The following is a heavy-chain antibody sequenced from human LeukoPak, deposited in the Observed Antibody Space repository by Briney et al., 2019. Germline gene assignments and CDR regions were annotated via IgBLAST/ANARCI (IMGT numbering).Heavy chain of an antibody. Sequence: SETLSLTCTISGGSISSGGYYWSWIRQHPGKGLEWIGYIYYSGSTYYNPSLKSRVTISVDTSKNQFSLKLSSVTAADTAVYYCARVLVATTPGGYYFDYWGQGTLVTVSS. CDR3: ARVLVATTPGGYYFDY. J-gene: IGHJ4*02. D-gene: IGHD5-12*01. CDR2: IYYSGST. CDR1: GGSISSGGYY. V-gene: IGHV4-31*03.